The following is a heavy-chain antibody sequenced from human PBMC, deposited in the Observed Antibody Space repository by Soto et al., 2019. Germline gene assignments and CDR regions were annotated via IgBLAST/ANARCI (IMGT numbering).Heavy chain of an antibody. CDR1: GFTFSNYN. J-gene: IGHJ4*02. CDR2: IRSSGNSI. D-gene: IGHD1-26*01. Sequence: EVQLVDSGGGLVQPGGSLRLSCAASGFTFSNYNMNWVRQAPGKGLEWLSYIRSSGNSIYYADSVKGRFTISRDNAKNSLYLQINSLRAEDTAVYYCARGGTYYDYWGQGTLVTVSS. CDR3: ARGGTYYDY. V-gene: IGHV3-48*01.